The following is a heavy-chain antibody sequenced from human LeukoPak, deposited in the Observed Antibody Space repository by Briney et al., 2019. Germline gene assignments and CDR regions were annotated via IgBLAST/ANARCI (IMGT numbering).Heavy chain of an antibody. J-gene: IGHJ6*02. CDR2: IYYTGNT. V-gene: IGHV4-39*07. D-gene: IGHD1-26*01. Sequence: SETLSLTCTVSGGSVSNGNYYWAWIRQPPGKGPEWIGSIYYTGNTYYNPSLKSRVTMSVDTSKNLFSLKVSSVTAADTAVYYCARGRSNYYGMDVWGQGTTVTVSS. CDR1: GGSVSNGNYY. CDR3: ARGRSNYYGMDV.